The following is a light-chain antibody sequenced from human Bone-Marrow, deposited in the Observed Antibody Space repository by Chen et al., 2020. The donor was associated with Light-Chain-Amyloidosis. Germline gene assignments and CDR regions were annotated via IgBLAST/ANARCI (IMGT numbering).Light chain of an antibody. V-gene: IGKV3-15*01. CDR2: GAS. CDR1: QDISGY. CDR3: QQYNIWPRT. Sequence: VLTQSPDALSVSPGVRATLSCRASQDISGYLAWYHQKPGQAPRLVIYGASTRAAGIPARFSGSGSGTEFTPTISSLQSEDVGVYYCQQYNIWPRTFGQGTKLEIK. J-gene: IGKJ1*01.